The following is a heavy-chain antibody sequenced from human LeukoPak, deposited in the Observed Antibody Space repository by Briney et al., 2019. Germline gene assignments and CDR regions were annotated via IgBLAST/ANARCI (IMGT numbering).Heavy chain of an antibody. D-gene: IGHD5-18*01. CDR3: ARGIAMASPFDY. CDR2: MNPNSGNT. CDR1: GYTFTSYD. J-gene: IGHJ4*02. V-gene: IGHV1-8*01. Sequence: ASVKVSCKASGYTFTSYDINWGRQATGQGLEWMGWMNPNSGNTGYAQKFQGRVTMTRNTSISTAYMELNSLRSKDTAVYYCARGIAMASPFDYWGQGTLVTVSS.